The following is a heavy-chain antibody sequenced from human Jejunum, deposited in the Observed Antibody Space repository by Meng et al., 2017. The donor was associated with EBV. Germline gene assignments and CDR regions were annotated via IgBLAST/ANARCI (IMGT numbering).Heavy chain of an antibody. V-gene: IGHV4-28*01. CDR3: AKRMPGTGFDY. CDR1: GYSMSNSNW. CDR2: IYYTGTT. D-gene: IGHD1-1*01. Sequence: QLQESGPGLVKPSDTLSLTCAVSGYSMSNSNWWGLIRQPPGKGLEWIGYIYYTGTTYYNPSLKSRVTMSIDTSKNHFSLKLTSVTTMDTAVYYCAKRMPGTGFDYWGQGTLVTVSS. J-gene: IGHJ4*02.